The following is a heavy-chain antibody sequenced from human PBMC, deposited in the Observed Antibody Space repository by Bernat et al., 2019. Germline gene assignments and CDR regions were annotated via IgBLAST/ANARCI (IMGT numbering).Heavy chain of an antibody. CDR1: GFTFSSYA. V-gene: IGHV3-64D*06. J-gene: IGHJ4*02. CDR3: VKFSGANYYGSGSKGPDFDY. Sequence: EVQLVESGGGLVQPGGSLRLSCSASGFTFSSYAMYWVRQAPGKGLEYVSAISSNGGSTYYADSVKGRFTISRDNSKNTLYLQMSSLRAEDTAVYYCVKFSGANYYGSGSKGPDFDYWGQGTLVTVSS. D-gene: IGHD3-10*01. CDR2: ISSNGGST.